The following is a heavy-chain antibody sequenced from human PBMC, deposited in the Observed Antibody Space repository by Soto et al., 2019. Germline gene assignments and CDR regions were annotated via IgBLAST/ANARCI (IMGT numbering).Heavy chain of an antibody. CDR3: AIVLSSSWYPSFDY. D-gene: IGHD6-13*01. Sequence: QVQLVQSGAEVKKPGSSVKVSCKASGGTFSSYAISWVRQAPGQGLEWMGGIIPIFGTANYAQKFQGSVTITAHQSTSTAYRDLSSLRSEDTALYYCAIVLSSSWYPSFDYWGRGTLVTVSS. V-gene: IGHV1-69*01. CDR2: IIPIFGTA. J-gene: IGHJ4*02. CDR1: GGTFSSYA.